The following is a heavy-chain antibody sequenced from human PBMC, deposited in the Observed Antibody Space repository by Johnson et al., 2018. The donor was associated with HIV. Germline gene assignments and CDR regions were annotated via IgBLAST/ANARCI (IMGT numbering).Heavy chain of an antibody. D-gene: IGHD6-13*01. CDR3: AKDIGGTSSSWSYPWGAFDI. J-gene: IGHJ3*02. Sequence: VQLVESGGGVVRPGESLRLSCVGSGFMFDDYAMHWVRQAPGKGLEWVSGISWTSGSIGSADSVKGRFTISSDNAKNSLYLQMNSLTAEDTALYYCAKDIGGTSSSWSYPWGAFDIWGQGTMVTVSS. CDR2: ISWTSGSI. V-gene: IGHV3-9*01. CDR1: GFMFDDYA.